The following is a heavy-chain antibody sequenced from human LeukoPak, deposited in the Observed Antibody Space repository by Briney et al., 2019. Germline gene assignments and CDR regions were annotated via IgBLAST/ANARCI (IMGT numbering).Heavy chain of an antibody. Sequence: GGSLRLSCAGSAFTFSSHTINWVRQAPGRGLEWVSCIGFSTTYIHYADSVKGRFTVTRDNAKGSVSLQMNSLRAEDTAVYYCARDINSVAFDMWGQGTVVTVSS. CDR2: IGFSTTYI. CDR3: ARDINSVAFDM. D-gene: IGHD1-1*01. V-gene: IGHV3-21*01. CDR1: AFTFSSHT. J-gene: IGHJ3*02.